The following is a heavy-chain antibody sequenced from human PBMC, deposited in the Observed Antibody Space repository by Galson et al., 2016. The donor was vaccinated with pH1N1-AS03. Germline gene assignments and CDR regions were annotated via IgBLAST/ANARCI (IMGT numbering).Heavy chain of an antibody. CDR1: GFTINKYG. V-gene: IGHV3-33*01. D-gene: IGHD3-22*01. CDR2: IWNDGGTT. Sequence: SCAASGFTINKYGMHWVRQAPGKGLEWVAIIWNDGGTTHYADSVKGRFTISRDNSKNTLYLQINSLRAEDTAVYYCVRDDDSSGYYPDSWGRGTLVTVSS. J-gene: IGHJ4*02. CDR3: VRDDDSSGYYPDS.